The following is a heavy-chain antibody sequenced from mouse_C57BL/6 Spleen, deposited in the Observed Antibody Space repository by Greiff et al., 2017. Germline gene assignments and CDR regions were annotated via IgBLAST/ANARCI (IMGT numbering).Heavy chain of an antibody. D-gene: IGHD1-1*01. CDR2: ISSGGSYT. CDR3: ARLPFCGSSYWYFGV. CDR1: GFTFSSYG. V-gene: IGHV5-6*01. J-gene: IGHJ1*03. Sequence: EVQGVESGGDLVKPGGSLKLSCAASGFTFSSYGMSWVRQTPDKRLEWVATISSGGSYTYYPDSVKGRFTISRDNAKNTLYLQMSSLKSEDTAMYYCARLPFCGSSYWYFGVWGTGTTVTVST.